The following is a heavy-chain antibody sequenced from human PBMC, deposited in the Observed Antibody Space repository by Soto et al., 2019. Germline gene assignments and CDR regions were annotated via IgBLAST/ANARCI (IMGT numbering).Heavy chain of an antibody. Sequence: QLQLQESGSGLVKPSQTLSLTCAVPGGSISSGGYSWSWIRQPPGKGLEWIGYIYDSGSTYYNPSLKSRVTISVERSKNQFSLKLSSLTAADTAVYYCARVNYGDYPIYCFDPWGQGTLVTVSS. CDR3: ARVNYGDYPIYCFDP. J-gene: IGHJ5*02. D-gene: IGHD4-17*01. CDR1: GGSISSGGYS. CDR2: IYDSGST. V-gene: IGHV4-30-2*01.